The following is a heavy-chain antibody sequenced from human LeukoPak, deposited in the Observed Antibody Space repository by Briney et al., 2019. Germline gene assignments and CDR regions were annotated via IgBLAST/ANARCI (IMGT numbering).Heavy chain of an antibody. CDR2: ISSSSSYI. J-gene: IGHJ4*02. CDR3: AKGSSPSRPYYFDC. V-gene: IGHV3-21*01. Sequence: GGSLRLSCAASGFTFSSYSMNWVRQAPGKGLEWVSSISSSSSYIYYADSVKGRFTISRDNAKNSLYLQMNSLRAEDTAVYYCAKGSSPSRPYYFDCWGQGTLVTVSS. D-gene: IGHD6-6*01. CDR1: GFTFSSYS.